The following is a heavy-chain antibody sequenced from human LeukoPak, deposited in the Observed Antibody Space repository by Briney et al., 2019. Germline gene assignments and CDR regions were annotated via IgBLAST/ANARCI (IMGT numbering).Heavy chain of an antibody. CDR2: IIPIFGTA. CDR3: ARRLMITFGGVVQSSHFDY. J-gene: IGHJ4*02. CDR1: GYTFSSYA. Sequence: SVKVSCKASGYTFSSYAISWVRQAPGQGLEWMGGIIPIFGTANYAQKFQGRVTITADESTSTAYMELSSLGSEDTAVYYCARRLMITFGGVVQSSHFDYWGQGTLVTVSS. D-gene: IGHD3-16*01. V-gene: IGHV1-69*13.